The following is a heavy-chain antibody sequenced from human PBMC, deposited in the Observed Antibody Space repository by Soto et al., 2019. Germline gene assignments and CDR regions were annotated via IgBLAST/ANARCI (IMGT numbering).Heavy chain of an antibody. CDR1: GFSFSSYW. Sequence: PGGSLRLSCAASGFSFSSYWMHWVRQAPGKGLVWVSRINSDGSSTSYADSVKGRFTISRDNAKNTLYLQMNSLRAEDTAVYYCGRELRFLEWLPYNYYYYGMDVWGQGTTITVSS. CDR2: INSDGSST. D-gene: IGHD3-3*01. J-gene: IGHJ6*02. V-gene: IGHV3-74*01. CDR3: GRELRFLEWLPYNYYYYGMDV.